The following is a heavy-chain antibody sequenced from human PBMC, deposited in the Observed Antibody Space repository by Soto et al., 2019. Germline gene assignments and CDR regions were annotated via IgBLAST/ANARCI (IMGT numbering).Heavy chain of an antibody. CDR2: ISSSGSST. CDR3: AREAAARPGAWY. CDR1: GFTFGDYY. D-gene: IGHD6-6*01. V-gene: IGHV3-11*01. Sequence: PGGSLRLSCAASGFTFGDYYMSWIRQAPGKGLEWVSYISSSGSSTYYVDSVRGRFTISRDNAKNSLYLQMDSLGAEDTAVYYCAREAAARPGAWYWGQGTLVTVSS. J-gene: IGHJ4*02.